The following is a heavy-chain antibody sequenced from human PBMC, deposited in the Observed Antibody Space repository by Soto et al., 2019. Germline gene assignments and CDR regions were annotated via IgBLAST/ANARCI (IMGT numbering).Heavy chain of an antibody. J-gene: IGHJ4*02. CDR2: ISDSGDRT. CDR1: GVTLSMYA. D-gene: IGHD3-9*01. Sequence: EVQLLESGGGLVQPGGSLTLSCAASGVTLSMYAVTWVRQAPGKGLEWVSSISDSGDRTYYTDSVKGRFTVSRDTSKNTVYLQMRSLRGEDTAVYYCAKEVEGDWFDFDFWGQGTLVTVSS. CDR3: AKEVEGDWFDFDF. V-gene: IGHV3-23*01.